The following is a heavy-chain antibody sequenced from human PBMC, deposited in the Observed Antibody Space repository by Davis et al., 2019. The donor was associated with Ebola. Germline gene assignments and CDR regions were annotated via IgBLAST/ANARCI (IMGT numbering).Heavy chain of an antibody. D-gene: IGHD2-15*01. CDR2: PYYDSRWYN. Sequence: HSQTLSLTCAISGDRVSRGGWNWIRQSPSRGLEWLGRPYYDSRWYNAYAVPVKSRITINPDTSKNQINLKLNSVTPEDTSVYYCASGGLRGGMDVWGEGTTVTVSS. V-gene: IGHV6-1*01. J-gene: IGHJ6*04. CDR3: ASGGLRGGMDV. CDR1: GDRVSRGG.